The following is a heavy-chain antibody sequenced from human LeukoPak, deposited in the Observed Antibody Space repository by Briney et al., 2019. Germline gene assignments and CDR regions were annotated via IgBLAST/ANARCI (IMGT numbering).Heavy chain of an antibody. V-gene: IGHV3-23*01. CDR1: VFTFSSDA. J-gene: IGHJ4*02. Sequence: GGSLRLSCAASVFTFSSDAMSWVRQAPGKGLEGGSAISGSGGSTYYADSGKGRFTISRDNSKNTLYLQMNSLRAEDPAVYYCAKGYRYGPDYFDYWGQGTLVTVSS. D-gene: IGHD5-18*01. CDR2: ISGSGGST. CDR3: AKGYRYGPDYFDY.